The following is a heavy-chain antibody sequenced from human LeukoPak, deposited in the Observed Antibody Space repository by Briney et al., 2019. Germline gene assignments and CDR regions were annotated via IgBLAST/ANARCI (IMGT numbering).Heavy chain of an antibody. CDR3: AHRFRRGYYDSSGYYYEVWFDP. Sequence: SGPTLVKPTQTLTLTGTFSGCSLSTRGVGVGWIRQPPGKALEWLTLSSWDDDKRYSPSLKSTLTITNDTSNTQVVLTMTNIDPVDTATYYCAHRFRRGYYDSSGYYYEVWFDPWGQGTLVTVSS. V-gene: IGHV2-5*02. CDR2: SSWDDDK. CDR1: GCSLSTRGVG. J-gene: IGHJ5*02. D-gene: IGHD3-22*01.